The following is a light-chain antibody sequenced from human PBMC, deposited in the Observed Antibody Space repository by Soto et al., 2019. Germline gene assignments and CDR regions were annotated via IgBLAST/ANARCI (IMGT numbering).Light chain of an antibody. J-gene: IGKJ1*01. CDR2: AAS. CDR1: QSISSY. V-gene: IGKV1-39*01. Sequence: DIQMTQSPSSLSASVGGRVTITCRASQSISSYLNWYQQKPGKAPKLMIYAASSLQSGVPSRFSGSGSGTDFTLTISSLQPEDFATYYCQQSYSTPWTLGQGTKVDIK. CDR3: QQSYSTPWT.